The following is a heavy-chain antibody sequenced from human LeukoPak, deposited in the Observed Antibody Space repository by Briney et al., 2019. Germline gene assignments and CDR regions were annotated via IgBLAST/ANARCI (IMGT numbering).Heavy chain of an antibody. V-gene: IGHV1-46*01. CDR2: INPSGGST. J-gene: IGHJ5*02. Sequence: ASVKVSCKASGYTFTSYYMHWVRQAPGQGLEWMGIINPSGGSTSYAQKFQGRVTITADTSTDTAYMELSSLRSEDTAVYYCATLAAPIQLRGPWGQGTLVTVSS. D-gene: IGHD5-18*01. CDR1: GYTFTSYY. CDR3: ATLAAPIQLRGP.